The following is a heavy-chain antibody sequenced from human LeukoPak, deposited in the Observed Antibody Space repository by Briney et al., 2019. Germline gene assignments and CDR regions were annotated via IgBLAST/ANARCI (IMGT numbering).Heavy chain of an antibody. Sequence: SETLSLTCTVSGGSIRSNTYFWAWIRQPPGKGLEWIGTIYYSGSTYYNPSLNSRVTISVDTSKNQFSLKVTSVTAADTAVYYCARLAYCSGGSCHHDYWGQGTLVTVSS. J-gene: IGHJ4*02. CDR2: IYYSGST. V-gene: IGHV4-39*01. CDR1: GGSIRSNTYF. D-gene: IGHD2-15*01. CDR3: ARLAYCSGGSCHHDY.